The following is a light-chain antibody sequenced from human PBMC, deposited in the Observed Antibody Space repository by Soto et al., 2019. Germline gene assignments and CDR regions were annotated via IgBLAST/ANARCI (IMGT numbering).Light chain of an antibody. CDR2: DVS. J-gene: IGLJ1*01. CDR3: SSYTTSNTRQIV. Sequence: ALTQPASVSGSPGQSITISCTGTSSDVGGYNYVSWYQQHPGKAPKFMIYDVSNRPSGVSNRFSGSKSGNTASLTISGLQAKDEADYYCSSYTTSNTRQIVFGTGTKVTV. V-gene: IGLV2-14*01. CDR1: SSDVGGYNY.